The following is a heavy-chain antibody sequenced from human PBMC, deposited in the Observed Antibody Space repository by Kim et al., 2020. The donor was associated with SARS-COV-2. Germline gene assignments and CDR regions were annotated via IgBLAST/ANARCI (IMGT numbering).Heavy chain of an antibody. CDR2: IYYSGST. CDR3: ARVGSGSYFFPPIVDYYFDY. J-gene: IGHJ4*02. D-gene: IGHD1-26*01. CDR1: GGSISSYY. V-gene: IGHV4-59*01. Sequence: SETLSLTCTVSGGSISSYYWSWIRQPPGKGLEWIGYIYYSGSTNYNPSLKSRVTISVDTSKNQFSLKLSSVTAADTAVYYCARVGSGSYFFPPIVDYYFDYWGQGTLVTVSS.